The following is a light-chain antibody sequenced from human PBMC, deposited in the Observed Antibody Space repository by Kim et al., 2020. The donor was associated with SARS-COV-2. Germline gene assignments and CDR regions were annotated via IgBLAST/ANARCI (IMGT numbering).Light chain of an antibody. V-gene: IGLV6-57*02. Sequence: KTVTISWTGSSGSLASNYVQWYQQRPGSAPTTVIYEDNQRPSGVPDRFSGSIDSSSNSASLTVSGLKTEDEADYYCQSYDSSNQGVFGGGTQLTVL. CDR1: SGSLASNY. CDR2: EDN. CDR3: QSYDSSNQGV. J-gene: IGLJ2*01.